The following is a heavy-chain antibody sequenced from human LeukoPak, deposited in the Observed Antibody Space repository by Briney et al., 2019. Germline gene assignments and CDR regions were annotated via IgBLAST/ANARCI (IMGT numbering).Heavy chain of an antibody. J-gene: IGHJ4*02. CDR3: ARAIGGYNYGYYLDY. CDR1: GFTFSGFA. Sequence: PGRSLRLSCAVSGFTFSGFAMYWVRQAPGKGLDWVALISYDGSKNYYADSVKGRLTSTRDNSKNTPYLQMNSLRGEDTAVYYCARAIGGYNYGYYLDYWGQGTLVTVSS. CDR2: ISYDGSKN. V-gene: IGHV3-30-3*01. D-gene: IGHD3-3*01.